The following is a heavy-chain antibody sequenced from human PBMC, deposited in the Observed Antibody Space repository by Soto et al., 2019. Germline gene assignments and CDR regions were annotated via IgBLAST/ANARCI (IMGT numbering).Heavy chain of an antibody. J-gene: IGHJ3*02. V-gene: IGHV1-69*02. D-gene: IGHD3-10*01. CDR3: ATYYYGSGSYERNDAFDI. CDR1: GGTFSSYT. Sequence: QVPLVQSGAEVKKPGSSVKVSCKASGGTFSSYTISWVRQAPGQGLEWMGRIIPILGIANYAQKFQGRVTITADKFTXTXCMELSSLRSEDTAVYYCATYYYGSGSYERNDAFDIWGQGTMVTVSS. CDR2: IIPILGIA.